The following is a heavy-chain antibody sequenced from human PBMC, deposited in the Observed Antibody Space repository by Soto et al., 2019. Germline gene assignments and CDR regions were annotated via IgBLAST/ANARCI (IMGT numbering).Heavy chain of an antibody. V-gene: IGHV6-1*01. D-gene: IGHD3-10*01. CDR1: GDSVSSNSAA. J-gene: IGHJ4*02. CDR2: TYYRSKWYN. CDR3: AKGTFEGGFDF. Sequence: SQTLSLTCAISGDSVSSNSAAWHWIRQSPSRGLEWLGRTYYRSKWYNDYAVSMKSRIALNPDTCKNQFSLQLNSVTPEDAAVYYCAKGTFEGGFDFWGQGTLVTVSS.